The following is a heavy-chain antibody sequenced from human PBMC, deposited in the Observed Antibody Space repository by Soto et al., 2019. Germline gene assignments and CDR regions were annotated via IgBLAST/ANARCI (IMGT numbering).Heavy chain of an antibody. D-gene: IGHD3-9*01. J-gene: IGHJ4*02. CDR1: GYTLTELS. CDR3: ATRRYFDWLPKLPFDD. CDR2: FDPEDGET. Sequence: ASVKVSCKVSGYTLTELSMHWVRQAPGKGLEWMGGFDPEDGETIYAQKFQGRVTMTEDTSTDTAYMELSSLRSEDTAVYYCATRRYFDWLPKLPFDDWGQGTLGTVS. V-gene: IGHV1-24*01.